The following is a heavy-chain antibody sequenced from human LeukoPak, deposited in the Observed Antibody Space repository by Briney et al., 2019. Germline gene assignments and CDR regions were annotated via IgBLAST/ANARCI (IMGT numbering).Heavy chain of an antibody. V-gene: IGHV4-39*02. CDR2: IYYSGST. CDR3: ARGRDGYVNFDY. CDR1: GGSISSSNYY. Sequence: PSETLSLTCTVSGGSISSSNYYWGWIRQPPGKGLEWIGSIYYSGSTYYNPSLKSRVTFSVDTSKNQFSLMLTSVTAADTAVYYCARGRDGYVNFDYWGQGTLVTVSS. D-gene: IGHD5-24*01. J-gene: IGHJ4*02.